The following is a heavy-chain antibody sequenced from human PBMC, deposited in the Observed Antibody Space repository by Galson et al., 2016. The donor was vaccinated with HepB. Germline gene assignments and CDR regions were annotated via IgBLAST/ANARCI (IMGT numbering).Heavy chain of an antibody. Sequence: SLRLSCAASGFIFSVYNMNWARQAPGKGLEWIAWITSSSDTMYYADSVKGRFTISRDNAKNSLDLEMNSLRDEDTAVYYCARDDYFRLGYWGQGTLVTVSS. V-gene: IGHV3-48*02. CDR2: ITSSSDTM. CDR3: ARDDYFRLGY. CDR1: GFIFSVYN. J-gene: IGHJ4*02. D-gene: IGHD3-16*01.